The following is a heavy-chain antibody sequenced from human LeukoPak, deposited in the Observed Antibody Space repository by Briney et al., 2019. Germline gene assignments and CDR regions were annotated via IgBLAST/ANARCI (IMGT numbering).Heavy chain of an antibody. CDR3: ARDFGIVDNRFDY. Sequence: PGGSLRLSCAASGFPSSSFEMNWVRQAPGQGLEWVAYISSSGGTTYYADSVKGRFTISRDNAKNLVYLQMNSLRVEDTAVYYCARDFGIVDNRFDYWGQGALVTVSS. CDR1: GFPSSSFE. CDR2: ISSSGGTT. V-gene: IGHV3-48*03. D-gene: IGHD5-12*01. J-gene: IGHJ4*02.